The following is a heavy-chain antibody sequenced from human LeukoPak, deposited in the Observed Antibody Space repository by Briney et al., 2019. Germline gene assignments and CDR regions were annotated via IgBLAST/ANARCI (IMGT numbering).Heavy chain of an antibody. CDR3: ARDALYYDFWSGYYTGGWFDP. J-gene: IGHJ5*02. CDR2: IYPGDSDT. D-gene: IGHD3-3*01. Sequence: GESLKISCKGSGYSFTSYWIGWVRQMPGKGLEWMGIIYPGDSDTRYSPSFQGQVTISADKSISTAYLQWSSLKASDTAMYYCARDALYYDFWSGYYTGGWFDPWGQGTLVTVSS. CDR1: GYSFTSYW. V-gene: IGHV5-51*01.